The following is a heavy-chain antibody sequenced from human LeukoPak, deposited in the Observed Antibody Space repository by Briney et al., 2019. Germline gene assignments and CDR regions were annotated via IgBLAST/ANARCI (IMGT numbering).Heavy chain of an antibody. D-gene: IGHD3-9*01. CDR2: ISWNSGSI. J-gene: IGHJ3*02. CDR3: AKDTYDILTYDAFDI. Sequence: GRSLRLSCAASGFTFDDYAMHWVRQAPGKGLEWVSGISWNSGSIGYADSVKGRFTISRDNAKNSLYLQMNSLRAEDTALYYCAKDTYDILTYDAFDIWGQGTMVTVSS. CDR1: GFTFDDYA. V-gene: IGHV3-9*01.